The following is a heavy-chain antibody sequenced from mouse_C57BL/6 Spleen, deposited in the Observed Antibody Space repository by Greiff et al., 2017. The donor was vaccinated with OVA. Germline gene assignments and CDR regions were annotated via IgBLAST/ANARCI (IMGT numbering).Heavy chain of an antibody. Sequence: VQLQQSGAELVKPGASVKLSCTASGFNIKDYSMHWVKQRTEQGLEWIGRIDPEDGETKYAPKFKGKATITADTSSNTAYLQRSSLTSEDTAVYYCARTYYYGSSYHAMGYWGKGTSVTVSS. J-gene: IGHJ4*01. V-gene: IGHV14-2*01. CDR2: IDPEDGET. D-gene: IGHD1-1*01. CDR1: GFNIKDYS. CDR3: ARTYYYGSSYHAMGY.